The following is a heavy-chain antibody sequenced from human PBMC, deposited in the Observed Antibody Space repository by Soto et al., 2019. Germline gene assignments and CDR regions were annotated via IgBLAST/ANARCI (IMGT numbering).Heavy chain of an antibody. Sequence: GGSLRLSCAASGFTFSSYGMHWVRQAPGKGLEWVAVISYDGSNKYYADSVKGRFTISRDNSKNTLYLQMNSLRAEDTAVYYCAKGTTIFGVVIIGGMDVWGQGTTVTVSS. D-gene: IGHD3-3*01. CDR1: GFTFSSYG. CDR2: ISYDGSNK. J-gene: IGHJ6*02. V-gene: IGHV3-30*18. CDR3: AKGTTIFGVVIIGGMDV.